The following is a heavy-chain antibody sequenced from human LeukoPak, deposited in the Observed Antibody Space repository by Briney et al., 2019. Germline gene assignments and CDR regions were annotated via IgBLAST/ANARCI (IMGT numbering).Heavy chain of an antibody. D-gene: IGHD6-13*01. V-gene: IGHV4-34*01. J-gene: IGHJ5*02. CDR1: GGSFSGYY. CDR2: INHSGST. Sequence: PSETLSLTCAVSGGSFSGYYWSWIRQPPRKGLELVGEINHSGSTNYNPSLKSRVTISVDTSKNQFSLKLSSVTAADTAVYYCARGRYSSSWYGMSAWGQGTLVTVSS. CDR3: ARGRYSSSWYGMSA.